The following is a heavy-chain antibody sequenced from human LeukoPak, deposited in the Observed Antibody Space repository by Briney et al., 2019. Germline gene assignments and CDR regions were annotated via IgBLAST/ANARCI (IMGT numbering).Heavy chain of an antibody. J-gene: IGHJ5*02. D-gene: IGHD2-2*01. V-gene: IGHV1-69*13. Sequence: SVKVCCKASEYTFTGYYMHWVRQAPGQGLEWMGGSIPSFGTTIYAQKFQGRVTIPADESTSTAYMELSSLRSDDTAVYNCARVVTPRYCSTTSCYWKGWFDPWGQGTLVTVSS. CDR2: SIPSFGTT. CDR3: ARVVTPRYCSTTSCYWKGWFDP. CDR1: EYTFTGYY.